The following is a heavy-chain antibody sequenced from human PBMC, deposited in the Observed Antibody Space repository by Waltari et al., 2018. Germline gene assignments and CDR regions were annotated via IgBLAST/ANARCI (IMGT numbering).Heavy chain of an antibody. CDR1: GFTFSSYS. Sequence: EVQLVESGGGLVKPGGSMRLSCAASGFTFSSYSMNWVRQAPGKGLEWVSSFMSSSSYIYYADSVKGRFTISRDNAKNSLYLQMNSLRAEDTAVYYCARRVGYYYGMDVWGQGTTVTVSS. D-gene: IGHD1-26*01. V-gene: IGHV3-21*01. J-gene: IGHJ6*02. CDR2: FMSSSSYI. CDR3: ARRVGYYYGMDV.